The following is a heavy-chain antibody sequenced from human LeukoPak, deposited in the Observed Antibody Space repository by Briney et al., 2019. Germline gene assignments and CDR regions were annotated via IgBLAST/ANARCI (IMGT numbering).Heavy chain of an antibody. CDR3: ARRGDSSGVDY. V-gene: IGHV4-34*01. CDR1: GGSFSGYY. CDR2: INHSGST. J-gene: IGHJ4*02. D-gene: IGHD3-22*01. Sequence: SETLSLTCAVYGGSFSGYYWSWIRQPPGKGLEWIGEINHSGSTNYNPSLKSRVTISVDTSKNQFSLKLSSVTAADTAVYYCARRGDSSGVDYWGQGTLVTVSS.